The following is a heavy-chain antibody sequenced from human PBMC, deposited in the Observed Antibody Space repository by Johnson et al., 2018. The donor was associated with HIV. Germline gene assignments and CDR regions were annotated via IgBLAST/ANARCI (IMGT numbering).Heavy chain of an antibody. J-gene: IGHJ3*02. Sequence: VQLVESGGGLVQPGGSLRLSCAASGFTFSSYWMSWVRQAPGKGLEWVSGISWNSGSIGYVDSVKGRFTISRENAKNSVYLQMNSLRAEDTAVYYCARSYSGNSAFDIWGQGTMVTVSS. D-gene: IGHD1-26*01. CDR3: ARSYSGNSAFDI. V-gene: IGHV3-48*04. CDR1: GFTFSSYW. CDR2: ISWNSGSI.